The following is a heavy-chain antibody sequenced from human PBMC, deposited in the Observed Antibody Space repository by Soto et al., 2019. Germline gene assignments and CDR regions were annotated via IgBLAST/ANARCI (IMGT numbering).Heavy chain of an antibody. J-gene: IGHJ5*02. Sequence: EVQLLESGGGLVQPGGSLRLSCAASGFTFSSYAMSWVRQAPGKGLEWVSAISGSGGSTYYADSVKGRFTISRDNSKNTLYLQTNSLRAEDTAVYYCAARSLRPVGWFDPWGQGTLVTVSS. CDR2: ISGSGGST. D-gene: IGHD1-26*01. V-gene: IGHV3-23*01. CDR3: AARSLRPVGWFDP. CDR1: GFTFSSYA.